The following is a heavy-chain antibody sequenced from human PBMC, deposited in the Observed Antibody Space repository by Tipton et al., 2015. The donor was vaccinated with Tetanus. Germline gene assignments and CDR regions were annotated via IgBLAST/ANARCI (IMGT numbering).Heavy chain of an antibody. Sequence: SLRLSCEASGFTFSSQWMSWVRQAPGKGLEWVSHISGTGTTVDYADSVKGRFTISRDNAKNSLYLQMNSLRDEDTAIYYCARDFRPIFGVAQPFDPWGQGTLVTVSS. CDR3: ARDFRPIFGVAQPFDP. V-gene: IGHV3-48*02. CDR1: GFTFSSQW. CDR2: ISGTGTTV. D-gene: IGHD3-3*01. J-gene: IGHJ5*02.